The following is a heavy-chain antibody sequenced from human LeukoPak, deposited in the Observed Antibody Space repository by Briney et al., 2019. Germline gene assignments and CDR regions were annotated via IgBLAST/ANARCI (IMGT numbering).Heavy chain of an antibody. D-gene: IGHD3-16*01. V-gene: IGHV3-30*02. CDR3: AKDHKRAYPWGDYYYYMDV. J-gene: IGHJ6*03. CDR2: IRYDGSNK. Sequence: GGSLRLSCAASGFTFSSYGMHWVRQAPGKGLEWVAFIRYDGSNKYYADSVKGRFTISRDNSKNTLYLQMNSLRAEDTAVYYCAKDHKRAYPWGDYYYYMDVWGKGTTVTVSS. CDR1: GFTFSSYG.